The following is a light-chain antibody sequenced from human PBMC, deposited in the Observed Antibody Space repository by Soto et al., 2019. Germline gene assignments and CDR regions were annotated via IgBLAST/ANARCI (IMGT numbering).Light chain of an antibody. V-gene: IGKV1-5*01. J-gene: IGKJ1*01. CDR1: QSISSW. CDR3: QQYNSYSRT. Sequence: DIQMTQSPSTLSASVGDRVTITCRASQSISSWLAWYQQKPGKAPKLLIYDASSLERGVPSRFSGSGSGTEFTLTISSLQPDDVATYYCQQYNSYSRTFGQGTKVEIK. CDR2: DAS.